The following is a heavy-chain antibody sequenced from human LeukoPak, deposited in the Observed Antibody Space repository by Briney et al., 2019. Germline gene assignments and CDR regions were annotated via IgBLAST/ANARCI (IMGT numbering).Heavy chain of an antibody. Sequence: ASVKVSCTASGYTFTSYAMHWVRQAPGQRLEWMGWINAGNGNTKYSQKFQGRVTMTRDASTSTVYMELSSLRSEDTAVYYCARDEDGGFWFDPWGQGTLVTVSS. D-gene: IGHD5-24*01. CDR1: GYTFTSYA. V-gene: IGHV1-3*01. CDR3: ARDEDGGFWFDP. J-gene: IGHJ5*02. CDR2: INAGNGNT.